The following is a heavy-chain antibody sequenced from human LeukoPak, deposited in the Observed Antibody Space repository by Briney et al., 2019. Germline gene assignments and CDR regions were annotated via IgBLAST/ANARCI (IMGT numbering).Heavy chain of an antibody. Sequence: GGSLRLSCAASGFTFSSYWMSWVRQAPGKGLEWVANIKQDGSEKYYVDSVKGRFTISRDNAKNSLYLQMNSLRAKDTAVYYCARFGYYDSSGSQIHYGMDVWGQGTTVTVSS. CDR3: ARFGYYDSSGSQIHYGMDV. D-gene: IGHD3-22*01. V-gene: IGHV3-7*01. CDR2: IKQDGSEK. CDR1: GFTFSSYW. J-gene: IGHJ6*02.